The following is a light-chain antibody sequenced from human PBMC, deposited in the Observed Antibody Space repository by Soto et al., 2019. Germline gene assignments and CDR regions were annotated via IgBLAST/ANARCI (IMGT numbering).Light chain of an antibody. CDR2: DVT. CDR1: SSDVGGYNY. Sequence: QSALTQPRSVSGSPGQSVTISCTGTSSDVGGYNYVSWYQQHPGKAPKLMIYDVTKRPSGVPDRFSGSKSGNTASLTISGLQDEDEADYYCCSYACSNTWVFGGGTKVTVL. CDR3: CSYACSNTWV. J-gene: IGLJ3*02. V-gene: IGLV2-11*01.